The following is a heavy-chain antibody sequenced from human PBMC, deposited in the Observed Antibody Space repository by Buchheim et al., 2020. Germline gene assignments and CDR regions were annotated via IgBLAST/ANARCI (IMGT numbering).Heavy chain of an antibody. J-gene: IGHJ6*02. V-gene: IGHV3-48*03. CDR3: ARGYNYYGMDV. CDR1: GFTFSFYE. Sequence: EVQLVESGGGLVQPGRSLRLSCAASGFTFSFYEMNWVRQAPGKGQEWVSYISSSGSSIFYADSVKGRFTISRDNAKHSLSLQMNSLRAEDTAVYYCARGYNYYGMDVWGQGTT. CDR2: ISSSGSSI. D-gene: IGHD3-10*01.